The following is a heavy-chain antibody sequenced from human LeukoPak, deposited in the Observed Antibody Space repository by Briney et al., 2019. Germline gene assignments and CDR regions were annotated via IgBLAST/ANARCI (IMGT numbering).Heavy chain of an antibody. J-gene: IGHJ3*02. Sequence: PGGSLRLSCAASGFTFDDYAMHWVRQAPGKGLEWVSGISWNSGSIGYADSVKGRFTISRDNAKNSLYLQMNSLRAEDMALYYCARASVRGVLYFRIGAFDIWGQGTMVTVSS. CDR2: ISWNSGSI. V-gene: IGHV3-9*03. CDR1: GFTFDDYA. CDR3: ARASVRGVLYFRIGAFDI. D-gene: IGHD3-10*02.